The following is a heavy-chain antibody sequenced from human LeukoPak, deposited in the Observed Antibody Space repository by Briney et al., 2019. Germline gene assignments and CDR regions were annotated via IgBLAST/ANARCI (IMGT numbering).Heavy chain of an antibody. J-gene: IGHJ4*02. D-gene: IGHD4-17*01. CDR1: GGSFSTYA. CDR3: AIATTVTTVTYYFEH. CDR2: LIPIFDTP. Sequence: ASVRVSCKAPGGSFSTYALNWVRQVPGQGLEWVGGLIPIFDTPNYAQRFRDRVTITANKSTPIAYLELSRLTSEDTAVYYCAIATTVTTVTYYFEHWGQGTQVTVSS. V-gene: IGHV1-69*06.